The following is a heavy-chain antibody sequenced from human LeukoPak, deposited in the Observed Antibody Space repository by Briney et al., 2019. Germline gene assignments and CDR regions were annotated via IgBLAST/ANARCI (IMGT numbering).Heavy chain of an antibody. V-gene: IGHV3-21*01. J-gene: IGHJ6*04. CDR3: AELGITMIGGV. Sequence: GGSMRLSCAASGFTFSSYGMNWVRQAPGKGLEWVSFISSSSSYIYYADSVKGRFTISRDNAKNSLYLQMNSLRAEDTAVYYCAELGITMIGGVWGKGTTVTISS. CDR1: GFTFSSYG. CDR2: ISSSSSYI. D-gene: IGHD3-10*02.